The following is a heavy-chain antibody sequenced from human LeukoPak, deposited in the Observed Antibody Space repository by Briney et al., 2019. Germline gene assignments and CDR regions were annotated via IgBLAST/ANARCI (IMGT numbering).Heavy chain of an antibody. J-gene: IGHJ4*02. Sequence: GGSLSLSCAASGFTFSSYNMRWVGQAPGQGLEWVANIDQDGSQKYYVDSVNGRFTISRDNAKNSLYLQMNSLRGEDTAVYYCSRVKGTTMLNDFWGQGTLVIVSS. D-gene: IGHD3-10*01. CDR3: SRVKGTTMLNDF. CDR1: GFTFSSYN. V-gene: IGHV3-7*01. CDR2: IDQDGSQK.